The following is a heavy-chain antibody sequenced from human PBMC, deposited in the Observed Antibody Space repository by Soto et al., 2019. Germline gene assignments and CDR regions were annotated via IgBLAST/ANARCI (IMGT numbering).Heavy chain of an antibody. Sequence: GGSLRLSCAASGFTFSSYGMHWVRQAPGKGLEWVAVISYDGSNKYYADSVKGRFTISRDNSKNTLYLQMNSLRAEDTAVYYCAKDAMLTAMAYYFDYWGQGTLVTVSS. CDR1: GFTFSSYG. J-gene: IGHJ4*02. CDR2: ISYDGSNK. V-gene: IGHV3-30*18. D-gene: IGHD5-18*01. CDR3: AKDAMLTAMAYYFDY.